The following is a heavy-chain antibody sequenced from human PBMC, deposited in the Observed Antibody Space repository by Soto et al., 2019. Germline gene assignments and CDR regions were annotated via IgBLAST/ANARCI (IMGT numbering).Heavy chain of an antibody. J-gene: IGHJ4*02. CDR2: ISAYNGNT. D-gene: IGHD6-13*01. CDR3: ARAGIAAAVGAHPDY. Sequence: QVQLVQSGAEVKKPGASVKVSCKASGYTFTSYGISWVRQAPGQGLEWMGWISAYNGNTNYAQKLQGRVTMTTDTSTSTAYRELRSLTSDDTAVYYCARAGIAAAVGAHPDYCGQGALVTVSS. CDR1: GYTFTSYG. V-gene: IGHV1-18*01.